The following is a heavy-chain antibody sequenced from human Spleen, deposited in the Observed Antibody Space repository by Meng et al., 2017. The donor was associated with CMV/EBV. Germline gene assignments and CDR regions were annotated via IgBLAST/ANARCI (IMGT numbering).Heavy chain of an antibody. CDR2: INPNSGGT. Sequence: ASVKVSCKASGYTFTGYYMHWVRKAPGQGLEWMGWINPNSGGTNYAQKFQGRVTMTRDTSISTAYMELSRLRSDDTAVYYCARSRYSGYDWDYWGQGTLVTVSS. CDR3: ARSRYSGYDWDY. D-gene: IGHD5-12*01. V-gene: IGHV1-2*02. J-gene: IGHJ4*02. CDR1: GYTFTGYY.